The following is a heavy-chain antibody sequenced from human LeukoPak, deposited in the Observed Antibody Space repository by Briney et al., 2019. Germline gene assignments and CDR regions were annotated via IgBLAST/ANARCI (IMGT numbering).Heavy chain of an antibody. D-gene: IGHD3-16*02. V-gene: IGHV4-31*03. CDR2: IYYSGST. J-gene: IGHJ4*02. CDR3: ARALRYDYVWGSYRYKAGAGGYLDY. Sequence: SETLSLTCTVSGGSISSGGYYWSWIRQHPGKGLEWIGYIYYSGSTYYNPSLKSRVTISVDTSKNQFSLKLSSVTAADTAVYYCARALRYDYVWGSYRYKAGAGGYLDYWGQGTLVTVSS. CDR1: GGSISSGGYY.